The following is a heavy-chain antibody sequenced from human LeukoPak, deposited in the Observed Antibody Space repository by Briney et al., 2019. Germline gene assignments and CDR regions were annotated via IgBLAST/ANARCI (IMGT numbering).Heavy chain of an antibody. J-gene: IGHJ3*02. CDR1: GFIFSSYG. D-gene: IGHD2-15*01. CDR3: ARVLCSGGTCLDAFDI. V-gene: IGHV3-33*01. Sequence: GGSLRLSCVASGFIFSSYGMYWVRQAPGKGLEWVAVIWYDGSNKYYADSVKGRFTISRDNSKNTLYLQMNSLRAEDTAVYYCARVLCSGGTCLDAFDIWGQGTMVTVSS. CDR2: IWYDGSNK.